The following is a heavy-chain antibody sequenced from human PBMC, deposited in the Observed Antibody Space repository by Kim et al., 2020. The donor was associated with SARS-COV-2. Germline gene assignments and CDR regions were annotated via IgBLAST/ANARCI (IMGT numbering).Heavy chain of an antibody. CDR3: ARDIVQHAFDI. D-gene: IGHD1-1*01. J-gene: IGHJ3*02. CDR2: IYYSGST. V-gene: IGHV4-30-4*01. Sequence: SETLSLTCTVSGGSISSGDYYWSWIRQPPGKGLEWIGYIYYSGSTYYNPSLKSRVTISVDTSKNQFSLKLSSVTAADTAVYYCARDIVQHAFDIWGQGTMVTVSS. CDR1: GGSISSGDYY.